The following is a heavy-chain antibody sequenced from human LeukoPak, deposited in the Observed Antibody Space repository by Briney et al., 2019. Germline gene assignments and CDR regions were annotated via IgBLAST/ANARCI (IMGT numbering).Heavy chain of an antibody. CDR2: MNPNSGNT. J-gene: IGHJ3*02. V-gene: IGHV1-8*01. CDR3: ARNSSGNDDLGAFDI. CDR1: GYTLSNYD. D-gene: IGHD3-22*01. Sequence: ASLKVSCRDSGYTLSNYDINSVPQATGQGLEWMGWMNPNSGNTHYAQKFQGKVTMTRNTSISTAYMELSSVRAEDTAVCYCARNSSGNDDLGAFDIWGQGTMVTVSS.